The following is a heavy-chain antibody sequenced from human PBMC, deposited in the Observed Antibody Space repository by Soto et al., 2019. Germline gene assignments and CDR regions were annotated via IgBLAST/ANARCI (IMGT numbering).Heavy chain of an antibody. D-gene: IGHD3-3*01. J-gene: IGHJ6*02. CDR1: GGSISSYY. CDR3: ASDGQTYYDFWSGQKDAPCGMDV. V-gene: IGHV4-4*07. CDR2: IYTSGST. Sequence: SETLSLTCTVSGGSISSYYWSWIRQPAGKGLEWIGRIYTSGSTNYNPSLKSRVTMSVDTSKNQFSLKLSSVTAADTAVYYCASDGQTYYDFWSGQKDAPCGMDVWGQGTTVTVSS.